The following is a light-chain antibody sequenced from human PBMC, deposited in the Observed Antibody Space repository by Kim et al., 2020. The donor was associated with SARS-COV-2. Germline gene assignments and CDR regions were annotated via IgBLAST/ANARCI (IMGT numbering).Light chain of an antibody. CDR2: DND. Sequence: QSVLTQPPSVSAAPGHKVTISCSGSRSNIGNNPVSWYQQFPGTAPRLITYDNDKRPSGIPDRFSSSKSGTSATLGITGLRTGDEADYYCATWDSSLSGGVFGGGTQRTGL. CDR1: RSNIGNNP. J-gene: IGLJ3*02. V-gene: IGLV1-51*01. CDR3: ATWDSSLSGGV.